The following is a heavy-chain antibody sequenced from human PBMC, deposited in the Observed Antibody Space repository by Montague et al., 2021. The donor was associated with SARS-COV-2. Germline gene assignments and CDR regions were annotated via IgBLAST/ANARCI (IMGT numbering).Heavy chain of an antibody. CDR2: ISHSGGT. CDR3: ARLSSDIGGYFWFDP. V-gene: IGHV4-4*02. CDR1: GGSISSGTW. D-gene: IGHD1-26*01. J-gene: IGHJ5*02. Sequence: SETLSLTCAVSGGSISSGTWWTWVRQPPGKGLEWIGEISHSGGTNYNPSLKSRVTISVDKSKNQFSLNPNSVTAADTAVYYCARLSSDIGGYFWFDPWGQGTLVSVSS.